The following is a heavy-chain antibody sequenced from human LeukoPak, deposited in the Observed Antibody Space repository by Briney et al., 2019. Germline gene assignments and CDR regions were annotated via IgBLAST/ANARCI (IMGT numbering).Heavy chain of an antibody. V-gene: IGHV4-59*01. CDR3: ARGSGPTLSFDY. Sequence: SETLSLTCTVSGGSISSYYWSWIRQPPGKGLEWIGYIFYTGSTNYNPSLKSRVTVSVDTSKNQFSLKLSSVTAADTAVYYCARGSGPTLSFDYWGQGTLVTVSS. CDR2: IFYTGST. J-gene: IGHJ4*02. CDR1: GGSISSYY.